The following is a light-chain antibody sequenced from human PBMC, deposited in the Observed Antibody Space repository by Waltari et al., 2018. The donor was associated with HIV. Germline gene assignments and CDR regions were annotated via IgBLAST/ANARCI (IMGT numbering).Light chain of an antibody. CDR3: QQYGDWPLT. V-gene: IGKV3-15*01. J-gene: IGKJ4*01. CDR1: ETIRSS. Sequence: SPATLSVSPGDRATISCRASETIRSSLAWYQKKPGQGPRLLIYGATTRATGIPDRFSGSGLATQFTLTINSLQAEDFAVYFCQQYGDWPLTFGGGTKVEI. CDR2: GAT.